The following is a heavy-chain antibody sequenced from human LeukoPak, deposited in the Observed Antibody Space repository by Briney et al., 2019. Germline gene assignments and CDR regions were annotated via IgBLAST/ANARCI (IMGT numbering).Heavy chain of an antibody. D-gene: IGHD6-6*01. CDR1: GDSVSSNSAA. Sequence: SQTLSLTYAISGDSVSSNSAAWNWIRQSPSRGLEWLGRTYYRSKWYNDYAVSVKSRITINPDTSKNQFSLQLNSVTPEDTAVYYCARGLWGAYSSSSPTNYYYYGMDVWGQGTTVTVSS. CDR2: TYYRSKWYN. CDR3: ARGLWGAYSSSSPTNYYYYGMDV. V-gene: IGHV6-1*01. J-gene: IGHJ6*02.